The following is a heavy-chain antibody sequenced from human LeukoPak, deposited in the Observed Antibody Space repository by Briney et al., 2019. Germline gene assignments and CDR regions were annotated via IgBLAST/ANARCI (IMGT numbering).Heavy chain of an antibody. V-gene: IGHV1-69*01. CDR1: GGTFSSYA. Sequence: SVKVSCKASGGTFSSYAISWVRRAPGQGLEWMRGIIPIFGTANYAQKFQGRVTITADESTSTAYMELSSLRSEDTAVYYCARTLDIVVVPAAKVQGYYYYMDVWGKGTTVTVSS. D-gene: IGHD2-2*03. CDR3: ARTLDIVVVPAAKVQGYYYYMDV. CDR2: IIPIFGTA. J-gene: IGHJ6*03.